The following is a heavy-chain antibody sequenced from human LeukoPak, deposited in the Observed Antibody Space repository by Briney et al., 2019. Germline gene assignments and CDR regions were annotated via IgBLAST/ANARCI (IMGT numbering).Heavy chain of an antibody. Sequence: SAPLSLPCAAYGGSFSGYYWSWLRPPPGKGLEWIGEINHSGSTNYNPSLKTRVTRSVATSKNQFSLKLSSVTAADTAVYYCARTSVLELTIFGVVIINDAFDIWGQGTMVTVSS. D-gene: IGHD3-3*01. J-gene: IGHJ3*02. CDR3: ARTSVLELTIFGVVIINDAFDI. CDR1: GGSFSGYY. CDR2: INHSGST. V-gene: IGHV4-34*01.